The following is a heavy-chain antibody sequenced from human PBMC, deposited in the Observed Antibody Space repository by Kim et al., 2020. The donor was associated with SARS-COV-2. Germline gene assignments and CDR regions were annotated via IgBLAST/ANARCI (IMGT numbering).Heavy chain of an antibody. CDR2: IGPRGGT. J-gene: IGHJ1*01. V-gene: IGHV3-23*01. CDR3: STLGGLFSLIVTR. CDR1: GFTFANFA. D-gene: IGHD5-18*01. Sequence: GGSLRLSCATSGFTFANFAMPWVRQAPGKGLEWVAGIGPRGGTYYSASLVKRLTVSRGTTNNNTLLLQTNLLIADTTVYYYSTLGGLFSLIVTRWGQ.